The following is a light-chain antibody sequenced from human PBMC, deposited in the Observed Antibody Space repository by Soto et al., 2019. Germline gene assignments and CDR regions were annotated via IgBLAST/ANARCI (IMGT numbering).Light chain of an antibody. CDR1: QSINGW. CDR2: KAS. CDR3: QQSHSTPLT. J-gene: IGKJ4*01. Sequence: DIQLTQSPSTLSASVGDRVTITCRASQSINGWLAWYQQKPGQAPNLLIYKASTLESGVPSRFSGSGFGTDFTLTISSLQPEDFATYYCQQSHSTPLTFGGGTKVDIK. V-gene: IGKV1-5*03.